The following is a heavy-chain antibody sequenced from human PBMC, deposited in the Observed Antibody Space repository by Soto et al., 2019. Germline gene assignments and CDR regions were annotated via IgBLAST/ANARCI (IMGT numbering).Heavy chain of an antibody. CDR1: GDSISSRSYY. Sequence: PSATLSLACTVTGDSISSRSYYWGWIRQPPGKGLEWIGSIYYSGSTYNNPSLRSRVSMSIDTSKDQFSLKLKSVTAADTAVYYFARGLGDHYDSSGPRLDYWGQGTLVTVSS. CDR2: IYYSGST. D-gene: IGHD3-22*01. J-gene: IGHJ4*02. V-gene: IGHV4-39*01. CDR3: ARGLGDHYDSSGPRLDY.